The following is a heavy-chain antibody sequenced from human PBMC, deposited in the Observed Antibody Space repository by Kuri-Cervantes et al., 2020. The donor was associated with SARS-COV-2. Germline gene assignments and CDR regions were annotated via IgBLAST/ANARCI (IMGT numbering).Heavy chain of an antibody. CDR2: IYPGYSDT. D-gene: IGHD4-17*01. J-gene: IGHJ6*02. V-gene: IGHV5-51*01. Sequence: GESLKISCKGSGYSFTSYWIGWVRQMPGKGLEWMGIIYPGYSDTRYSPSFQGQVTISADKSISTAYLQWSSLKASDTAMYYCARQSRGATATVTTDYYYYGMDVWGQGTTVTVSS. CDR1: GYSFTSYW. CDR3: ARQSRGATATVTTDYYYYGMDV.